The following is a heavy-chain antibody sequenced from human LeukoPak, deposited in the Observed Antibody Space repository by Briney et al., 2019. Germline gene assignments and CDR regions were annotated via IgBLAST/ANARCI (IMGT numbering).Heavy chain of an antibody. D-gene: IGHD5-12*01. CDR1: GFTFSSFA. CDR2: ISASGGST. Sequence: GGPLRLSCAASGFTFSSFAMTWVRQAPGKGLEWVSVISASGGSTYYADSVKGRFTISRDNSKNTPYLQMNSLRAEDTAVYYCAKISGYDLYYFDYWGQGTLVTVSS. CDR3: AKISGYDLYYFDY. V-gene: IGHV3-23*01. J-gene: IGHJ4*02.